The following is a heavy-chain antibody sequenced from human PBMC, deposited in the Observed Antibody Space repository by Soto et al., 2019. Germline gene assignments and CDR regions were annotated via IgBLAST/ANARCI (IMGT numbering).Heavy chain of an antibody. D-gene: IGHD5-12*01. Sequence: GGSLRLSCAASGFTFSSYAMHWVRQAPGKGLEWVAVISYDGSNKYYADSVKGRFTISRDNSKSTLYLQMNSLRAEDTAVYYCARGDSGYDLNYYGMDVWGQGTTVTVSS. CDR2: ISYDGSNK. V-gene: IGHV3-30-3*01. CDR3: ARGDSGYDLNYYGMDV. CDR1: GFTFSSYA. J-gene: IGHJ6*02.